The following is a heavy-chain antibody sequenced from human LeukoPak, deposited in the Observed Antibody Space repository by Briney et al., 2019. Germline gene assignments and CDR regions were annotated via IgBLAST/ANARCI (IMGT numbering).Heavy chain of an antibody. D-gene: IGHD3-3*01. CDR1: GFTLSNYW. V-gene: IGHV3-7*01. CDR2: INQDGSEK. J-gene: IGHJ4*02. Sequence: PGGSLRLSCTASGFTLSNYWMSWVRQAPGRGLEWVANINQDGSEKYYVDSVKGRFTISRDNAKNSLYLQMNSLRAEDTAVYYCARVRYDFWSGYYVYWGQGTLVTVSS. CDR3: ARVRYDFWSGYYVY.